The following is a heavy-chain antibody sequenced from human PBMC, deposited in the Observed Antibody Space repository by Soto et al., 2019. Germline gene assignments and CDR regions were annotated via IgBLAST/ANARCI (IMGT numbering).Heavy chain of an antibody. V-gene: IGHV3-21*01. J-gene: IGHJ4*02. CDR3: ARDLALAGNY. CDR2: ISSTSSYT. Sequence: EVYLVQSGGGLVKPGGSLRLSCAASGFTFSSYAMNWDRQTQEKGLEWVSSISSTSSYTHYSDSVKGRFTISRDNANNSLFLQMNSLRAEDTATYYCARDLALAGNYWGQGVLVTVSS. CDR1: GFTFSSYA. D-gene: IGHD6-19*01.